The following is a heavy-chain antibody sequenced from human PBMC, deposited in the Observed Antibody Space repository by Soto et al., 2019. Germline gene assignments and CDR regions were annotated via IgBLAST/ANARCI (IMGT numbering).Heavy chain of an antibody. CDR1: GGSISSGDCY. CDR2: IYYSGST. J-gene: IGHJ5*02. V-gene: IGHV4-30-4*01. Sequence: QVQLQESGPGLVKPSQTLSLTCTVSGGSISSGDCYWSWIRQPPGKGLEWIGYIYYSGSTYYNPSLKSRVTISVDTSKNQFSLKLSSVTAADTAVYYCAREEWRRYYGSGSYPHWFDPWGQGTLVTVSS. D-gene: IGHD3-10*01. CDR3: AREEWRRYYGSGSYPHWFDP.